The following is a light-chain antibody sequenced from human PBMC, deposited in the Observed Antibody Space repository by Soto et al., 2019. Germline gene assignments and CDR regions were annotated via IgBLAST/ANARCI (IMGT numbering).Light chain of an antibody. Sequence: DIQMTQSPSSLSASVGDRVTITCRASQTISSYLNWYQQKPGKAPKLLIYAASSLQSGVPSRFSGSGSGTEFTLTISSLQSEDFAVYYCQQYNNLWTFGQGTNVDNK. CDR2: AAS. J-gene: IGKJ1*01. CDR3: QQYNNLWT. V-gene: IGKV1-39*01. CDR1: QTISSY.